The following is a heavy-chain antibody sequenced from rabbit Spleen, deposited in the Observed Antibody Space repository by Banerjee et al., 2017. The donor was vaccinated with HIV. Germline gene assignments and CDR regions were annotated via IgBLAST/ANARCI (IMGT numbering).Heavy chain of an antibody. V-gene: IGHV1S40*01. CDR3: ARDLDTFGYAGYAYATNYFNL. CDR2: IYAGSSGST. CDR1: GFSFSSSYY. D-gene: IGHD6-1*01. Sequence: QSLEESGGDLVKPGASLTLTCTASGFSFSSSYYMCWVRQAPGKGLEWIACIYAGSSGSTYYASWAKGRFTISKTSSTTVTLQMTSLTAADTATYFCARDLDTFGYAGYAYATNYFNLWGPGTLVTVS. J-gene: IGHJ4*01.